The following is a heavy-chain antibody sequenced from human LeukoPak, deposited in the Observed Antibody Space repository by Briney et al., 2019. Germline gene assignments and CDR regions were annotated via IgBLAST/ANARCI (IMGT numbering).Heavy chain of an antibody. Sequence: GGSLRLSCAASGFTFSSYAMHWVRQAPGKGLEWVAVISYDGSNKYYADSVKGRFTISRDNSKNTLYLQMNSLRAEDTAVYYCAKDAPRGVEAVAGDDAFDIWGQGTMVTVSS. J-gene: IGHJ3*02. V-gene: IGHV3-30-3*01. D-gene: IGHD6-19*01. CDR3: AKDAPRGVEAVAGDDAFDI. CDR2: ISYDGSNK. CDR1: GFTFSSYA.